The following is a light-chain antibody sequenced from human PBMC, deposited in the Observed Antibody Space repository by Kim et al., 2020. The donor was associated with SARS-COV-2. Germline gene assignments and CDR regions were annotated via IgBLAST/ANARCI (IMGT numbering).Light chain of an antibody. Sequence: PGQTARITCSGDALPKQYAYWYQQKPGQAPVLVIYKDSERPSGIPERFSGSSSGTTVTLTISGVQAEDEADYYCQSADSSGTLWVFGGGTQLTVL. CDR1: ALPKQY. V-gene: IGLV3-25*03. CDR3: QSADSSGTLWV. CDR2: KDS. J-gene: IGLJ3*02.